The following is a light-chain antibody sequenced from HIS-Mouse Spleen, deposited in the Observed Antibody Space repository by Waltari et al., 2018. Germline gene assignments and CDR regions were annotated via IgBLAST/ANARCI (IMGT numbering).Light chain of an antibody. Sequence: SYELTPPPSVAVSPGQPARTTCSGYALPQKYSYLYQQKSGQAPVLVIYEDSKRPSGIPERFSGSSSGTMATLTISGAQVEDEADYYCYSTDSSGNHRVFGGGTKLTVL. V-gene: IGLV3-10*01. CDR2: EDS. CDR3: YSTDSSGNHRV. J-gene: IGLJ2*01. CDR1: ALPQKY.